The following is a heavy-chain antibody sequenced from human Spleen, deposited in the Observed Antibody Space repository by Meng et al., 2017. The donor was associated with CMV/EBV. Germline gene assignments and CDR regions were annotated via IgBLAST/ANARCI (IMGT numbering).Heavy chain of an antibody. J-gene: IGHJ4*02. Sequence: VYGDSVSSGSYYWSWIRQPPGKGLDWIGYISYSGTTYSNPSLKSRVTISVDTSKNQFSLKLSSVTAADTAVYYCARDPSGYSYGVGYWGQGTLVTVSS. CDR3: ARDPSGYSYGVGY. CDR1: GDSVSSGSYY. V-gene: IGHV4-61*01. CDR2: ISYSGTT. D-gene: IGHD5-18*01.